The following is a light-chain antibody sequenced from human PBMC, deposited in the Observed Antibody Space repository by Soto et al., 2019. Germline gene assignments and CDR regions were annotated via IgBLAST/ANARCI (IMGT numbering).Light chain of an antibody. V-gene: IGLV2-11*01. J-gene: IGLJ1*01. CDR3: CSFAGTYTFV. CDR1: SSDVGDYDF. Sequence: QSALTQPRSVSGSPGQSVIISCTGTSSDVGDYDFVSWYQQHPGKAPKLMIYDVNKRPSGVPDRFSGSKPANTASLTISGLQADDEADYYCCSFAGTYTFVFGTGTQLTVL. CDR2: DVN.